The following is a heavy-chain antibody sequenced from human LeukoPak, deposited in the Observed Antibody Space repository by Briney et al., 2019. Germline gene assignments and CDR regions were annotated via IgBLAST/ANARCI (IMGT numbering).Heavy chain of an antibody. CDR1: GGSFSGYY. CDR2: INHSGST. V-gene: IGHV4-34*01. J-gene: IGHJ4*02. Sequence: SETLSLTCAVYGGSFSGYYWSWIRQPPGKGLEWIGEINHSGSTNYNPSLKSRVTISVDTSKNQFSLKLSSVTAAGTAVYYCARGRPILLWFREFRYYFDYWGQGTLVTVSS. D-gene: IGHD3-10*01. CDR3: ARGRPILLWFREFRYYFDY.